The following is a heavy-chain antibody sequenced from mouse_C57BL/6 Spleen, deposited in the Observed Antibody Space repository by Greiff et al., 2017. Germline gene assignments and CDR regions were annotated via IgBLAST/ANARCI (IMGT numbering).Heavy chain of an antibody. CDR3: ARAGLNAMDY. Sequence: LQESGPELVKPGASVKISCKASGYAFSSSWMNWVKQRPGKGLEWIGRIYPGDGDTNYNGKFKGKATLTADKSSSTAYMQLSGLTSEDSAVYCCARAGLNAMDYWGQGTSVTVSS. CDR1: GYAFSSSW. J-gene: IGHJ4*01. D-gene: IGHD1-3*01. CDR2: IYPGDGDT. V-gene: IGHV1-82*01.